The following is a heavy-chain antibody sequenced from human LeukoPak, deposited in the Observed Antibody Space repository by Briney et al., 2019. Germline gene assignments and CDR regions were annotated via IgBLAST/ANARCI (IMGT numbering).Heavy chain of an antibody. CDR3: AREPGYSSSWSMYYFDY. D-gene: IGHD6-13*01. Sequence: PSETLSLNCTVSGGSICSYYWSWIRQPPGKGLEWIGYIYYSGSTNYNPSLKSRVTISVDTSKNQFSLKLSSVTAADTAVYYCAREPGYSSSWSMYYFDYWGQGTLVTVSS. CDR1: GGSICSYY. J-gene: IGHJ4*02. CDR2: IYYSGST. V-gene: IGHV4-59*01.